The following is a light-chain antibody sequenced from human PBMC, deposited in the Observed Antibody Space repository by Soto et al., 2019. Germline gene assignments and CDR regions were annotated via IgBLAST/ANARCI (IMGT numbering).Light chain of an antibody. CDR2: DTS. V-gene: IGKV3-11*01. CDR1: QSVFTS. CDR3: QQRNSWPLT. J-gene: IGKJ4*01. Sequence: EIVLTQSPATLSLSPGEGATLSCRASQSVFTSLAWFQQKPGQAPKLLISDTSNRATGIPARFSGSGSGTDFTLTISSLEPEDFAVYYCQQRNSWPLTFGGGTKVDIK.